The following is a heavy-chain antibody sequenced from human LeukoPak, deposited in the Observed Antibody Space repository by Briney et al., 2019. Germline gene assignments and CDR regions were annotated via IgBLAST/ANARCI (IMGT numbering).Heavy chain of an antibody. V-gene: IGHV4-59*01. J-gene: IGHJ6*03. Sequence: PSETLSLTCTVSGGSISSYYWSWIRQPPGKGLEWIGYIYYSGSTNYNPSLKSRVTISVDTSKNQFSLKLSSVTAADTAVYYCARAGYYYGSGSYYNPPDYYYYMDVWGKGTTVTVSS. CDR1: GGSISSYY. D-gene: IGHD3-10*01. CDR3: ARAGYYYGSGSYYNPPDYYYYMDV. CDR2: IYYSGST.